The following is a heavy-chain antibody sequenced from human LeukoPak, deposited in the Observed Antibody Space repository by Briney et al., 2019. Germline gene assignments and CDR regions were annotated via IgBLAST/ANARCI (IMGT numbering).Heavy chain of an antibody. Sequence: KPGRSLRLSCAASGFTFSDYYMSWIRQAPGEGLEWVSYISSSSSYTNYADSVKGRFTISRDNAKNSLYLQMNSLRAEDTAVYYCARDIGYCSGVSCYYYGMDVWGQGSTVTVSS. J-gene: IGHJ6*02. V-gene: IGHV3-11*06. CDR3: ARDIGYCSGVSCYYYGMDV. CDR1: GFTFSDYY. D-gene: IGHD2-15*01. CDR2: ISSSSSYT.